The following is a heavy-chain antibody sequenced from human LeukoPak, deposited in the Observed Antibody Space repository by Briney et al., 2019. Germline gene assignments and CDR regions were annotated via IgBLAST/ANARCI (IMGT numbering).Heavy chain of an antibody. CDR3: XXEXXLDYGDFSYFDY. J-gene: IGHJ4*02. V-gene: IGHV3-20*04. D-gene: IGHD4-17*01. Sequence: GXSLRXXCAASGFTFDDSGMSWVRQAPGKGLEWVSGINWNGDNTGYADSVKGRFTISRDNAKNSLYLQMNSLRAEDTAFYYCXXEXXLDYGDFSYFDYRGQGTLVTVSS. CDR2: INWNGDNT. CDR1: GFTFDDSG.